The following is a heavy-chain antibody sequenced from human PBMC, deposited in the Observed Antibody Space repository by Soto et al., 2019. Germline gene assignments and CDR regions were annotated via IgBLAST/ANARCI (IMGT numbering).Heavy chain of an antibody. V-gene: IGHV2-26*01. CDR2: IFSNDEK. Sequence: QVTLKESGPVLVKPTETLTLTCTVSGFSLSNARMGVSWIRQPPGKALEWLAHIFSNDEKSYSTSLKSWLTISKDTSKSQVVLTMTNMDPVDTATYYCARTQVGGKSASDYYYYGMDVWGQGTTVTVSS. D-gene: IGHD6-19*01. J-gene: IGHJ6*02. CDR1: GFSLSNARMG. CDR3: ARTQVGGKSASDYYYYGMDV.